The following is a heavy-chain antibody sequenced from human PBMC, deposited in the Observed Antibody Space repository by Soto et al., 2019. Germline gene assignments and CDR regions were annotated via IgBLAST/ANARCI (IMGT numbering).Heavy chain of an antibody. CDR2: IYYSGST. Sequence: PSETLSLTCTVSGGSISSSSYYWGWIRQPPGKGLEWIGSIYYSGSTYYNPSLKSRVTISVDTSKNQFSLKLSSVTAADTAVYYCARRDPREFDYWGQGTLVTVSS. CDR1: GGSISSSSYY. CDR3: ARRDPREFDY. V-gene: IGHV4-39*01. J-gene: IGHJ4*02.